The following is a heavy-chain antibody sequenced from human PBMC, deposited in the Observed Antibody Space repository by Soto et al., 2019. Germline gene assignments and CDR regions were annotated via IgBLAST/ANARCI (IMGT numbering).Heavy chain of an antibody. CDR3: ARASAVEVPGT. V-gene: IGHV1-69*02. CDR1: GGTFSSYT. D-gene: IGHD6-13*01. Sequence: QVQLVQSGPEVKNPGSAVKVSCKASGGTFSSYTITWVRQAPGQGLEWMGRIIPILDIANYAQNFQGRITITADKASSSSYMELSSLRSDDTAVYYCARASAVEVPGTWGQGTLVTVSS. CDR2: IIPILDIA. J-gene: IGHJ4*02.